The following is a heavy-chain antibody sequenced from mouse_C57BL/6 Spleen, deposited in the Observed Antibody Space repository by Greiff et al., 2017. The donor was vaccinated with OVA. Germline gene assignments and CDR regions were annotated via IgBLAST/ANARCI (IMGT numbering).Heavy chain of an antibody. CDR3: ARDYGSSYGAMED. CDR1: GYAFSSSW. CDR2: IYPGDGDT. D-gene: IGHD1-1*01. J-gene: IGHJ4*01. V-gene: IGHV1-82*01. Sequence: QVQLQQSGPELVKPGASVKISCKASGYAFSSSWMNWVKQRPGKGLEWIGRIYPGDGDTNYNGKFKGKATLTADKSSSTAYMQLSSLTSEDSAVYFCARDYGSSYGAMEDGGQGTSGTVSS.